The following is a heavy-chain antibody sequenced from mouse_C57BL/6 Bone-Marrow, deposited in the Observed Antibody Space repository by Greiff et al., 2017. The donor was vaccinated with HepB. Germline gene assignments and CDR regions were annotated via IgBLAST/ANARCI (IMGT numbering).Heavy chain of an antibody. J-gene: IGHJ3*01. CDR3: ARVRDGGFAY. V-gene: IGHV1-18*01. Sequence: EVKLQESGPELVKPGASVKIPCKASGYTFTDYNMDWVKQSHGKSLEWIGDINPNNGGTIYNQKFKGKATLTVDKSSSTAYMELRSLTSEDTAVYYCARVRDGGFAYWGQGTLVTVSA. CDR2: INPNNGGT. CDR1: GYTFTDYN. D-gene: IGHD2-13*01.